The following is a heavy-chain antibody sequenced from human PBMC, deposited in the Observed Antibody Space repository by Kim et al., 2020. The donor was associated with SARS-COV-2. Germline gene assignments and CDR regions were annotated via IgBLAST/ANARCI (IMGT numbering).Heavy chain of an antibody. V-gene: IGHV3-9*01. CDR2: ISWNSGSI. J-gene: IGHJ6*01. CDR1: GFTFDDYA. D-gene: IGHD6-13*01. CDR3: AKVKAAGYYYYYGMDV. Sequence: GGSLRLSCAASGFTFDDYAMHWVRQAPGKGLEWVSGISWNSGSIGYADSVKGRFTISRDNAKNSLYLQMNSLRAEDTALYYCAKVKAAGYYYYYGMDVWG.